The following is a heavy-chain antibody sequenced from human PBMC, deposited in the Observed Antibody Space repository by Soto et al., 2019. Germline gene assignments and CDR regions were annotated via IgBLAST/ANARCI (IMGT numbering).Heavy chain of an antibody. CDR3: SSGIDP. J-gene: IGHJ5*02. Sequence: EAHLVESGGDLVQPGGSLRLYCAASGFMFSDSWMNWVRQAPGKGLEWVANIKPDGSETAYVDSVKGRFTISRDNAKKCLYLQMNSLRVDDTAVSYCSSGIDPWAQGTLVTVSS. CDR2: IKPDGSET. CDR1: GFMFSDSW. V-gene: IGHV3-7*05.